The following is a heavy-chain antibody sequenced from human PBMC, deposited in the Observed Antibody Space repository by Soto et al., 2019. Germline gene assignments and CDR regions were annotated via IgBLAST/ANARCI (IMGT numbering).Heavy chain of an antibody. D-gene: IGHD3-10*01. V-gene: IGHV3-21*02. J-gene: IGHJ4*02. CDR2: ISGTSTYI. Sequence: EVQLVDSGGGPVKPGGSLRLSCAASGFTFSSFGMHWVRQAPGKGLEWVSSISGTSTYIYYADSVKGRFTISRDNAKNSLYLQMNSLRDEDTAVYYCARSPSYYYGSGSYDYWGQGTLVTVSS. CDR1: GFTFSSFG. CDR3: ARSPSYYYGSGSYDY.